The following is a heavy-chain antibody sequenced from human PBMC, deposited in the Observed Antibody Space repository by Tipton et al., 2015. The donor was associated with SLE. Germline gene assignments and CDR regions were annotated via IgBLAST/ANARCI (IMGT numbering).Heavy chain of an antibody. CDR1: GFTFSSYS. CDR3: ARGSIIAVAGTGDY. Sequence: GSLRLSCAASGFTFSSYSMNWVRQAPGEGLEWVSYISSSSSTIYYADSVKGRFTISRDNAKNSLYLQMNSLRAEDTAVYYCARGSIIAVAGTGDYWGQGTLVTVSS. V-gene: IGHV3-48*01. CDR2: ISSSSSTI. D-gene: IGHD6-19*01. J-gene: IGHJ4*02.